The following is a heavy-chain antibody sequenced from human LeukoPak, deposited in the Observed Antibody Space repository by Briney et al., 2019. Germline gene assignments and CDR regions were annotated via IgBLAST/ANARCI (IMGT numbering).Heavy chain of an antibody. J-gene: IGHJ4*02. V-gene: IGHV3-23*01. CDR1: GFTFGSYA. CDR2: ISGSGGST. Sequence: GGSLRLSCAASGFTFGSYAMSWVRQAPGKGLEWVSAISGSGGSTYYADSVKGRFTISRDNSKNTLYLQMNSLRAEDTAVYYCAKVRVRYCSGGSCYFDYWGQGTLVTVSS. D-gene: IGHD2-15*01. CDR3: AKVRVRYCSGGSCYFDY.